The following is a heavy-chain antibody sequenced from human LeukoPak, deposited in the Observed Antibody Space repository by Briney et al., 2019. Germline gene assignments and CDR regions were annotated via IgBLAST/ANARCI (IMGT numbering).Heavy chain of an antibody. V-gene: IGHV5-51*01. J-gene: IGHJ3*02. Sequence: GESLKISCKGSGYSFTSYWIGWVRQMPGKGLEWMGIIYPGDSDTRYSPSFQGQVTISADKSISTAYLQWSSLKAPDTAMYYCASTSSGWYVRYAFDIWGQGTMVTVSS. CDR1: GYSFTSYW. D-gene: IGHD6-19*01. CDR2: IYPGDSDT. CDR3: ASTSSGWYVRYAFDI.